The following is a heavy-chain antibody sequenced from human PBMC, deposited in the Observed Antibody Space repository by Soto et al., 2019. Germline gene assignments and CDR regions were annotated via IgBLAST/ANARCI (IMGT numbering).Heavy chain of an antibody. CDR3: ARVWGSGWYMNRYFDY. Sequence: PSQTLSLTCAISGDSVSSNSAAWNWIRQSPSRGLEWLGRTYYRSKWYNDYAVSVKSRITINPDTSKNQISLQLNSVTPEDTAVYYCARVWGSGWYMNRYFDYWGQGTLVTVSS. J-gene: IGHJ4*02. D-gene: IGHD6-19*01. CDR2: TYYRSKWYN. V-gene: IGHV6-1*01. CDR1: GDSVSSNSAA.